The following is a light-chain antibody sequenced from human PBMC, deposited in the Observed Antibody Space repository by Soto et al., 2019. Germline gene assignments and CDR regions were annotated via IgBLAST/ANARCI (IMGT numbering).Light chain of an antibody. CDR1: QSVSSN. CDR2: GAS. V-gene: IGKV3-15*01. CDR3: QQYNNWPPRT. J-gene: IGKJ1*01. Sequence: EIVMTQSPATLSVSPGERATLSCRASQSVSSNLAWYQQKPGEAPRLLIYGASTRATGIPARFSGSWSGTEFTLTISSLQSEEFAVYYCQQYNNWPPRTFSQGTKVDIK.